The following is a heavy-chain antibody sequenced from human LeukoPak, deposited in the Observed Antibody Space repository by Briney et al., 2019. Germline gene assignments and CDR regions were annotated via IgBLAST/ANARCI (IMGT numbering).Heavy chain of an antibody. J-gene: IGHJ4*02. CDR2: IRYDGRNE. CDR1: GFTFSNCG. Sequence: GGSLRLSCAASGFTFSNCGMRWVRQAPGKGLEWVAFIRYDGRNEYYADSVKGRFTISRDNSRNTLYVQMNSLRSEDTAVYHCARDGVFGYYDSSGYPDYWGEGTLVTVSS. V-gene: IGHV3-30*02. CDR3: ARDGVFGYYDSSGYPDY. D-gene: IGHD3-22*01.